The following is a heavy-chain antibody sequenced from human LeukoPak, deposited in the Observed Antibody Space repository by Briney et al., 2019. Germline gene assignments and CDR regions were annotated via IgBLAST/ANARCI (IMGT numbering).Heavy chain of an antibody. Sequence: AGRSLRLSCAASGFTFDDYAMHWVRQAPGKGLEWVSGISWNSGSIGYADSVKGRFTISRDNSKNTLYLQMNSLRAEDTAVYYCAKDREEYDFWSGYYPGYFDYWGQGTLVTVSS. D-gene: IGHD3-3*01. CDR1: GFTFDDYA. V-gene: IGHV3-9*01. CDR2: ISWNSGSI. CDR3: AKDREEYDFWSGYYPGYFDY. J-gene: IGHJ4*02.